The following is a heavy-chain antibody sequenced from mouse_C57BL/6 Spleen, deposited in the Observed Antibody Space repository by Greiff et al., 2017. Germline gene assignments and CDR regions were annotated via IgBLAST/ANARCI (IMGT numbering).Heavy chain of an antibody. V-gene: IGHV2-2*01. CDR2: IWSGGST. D-gene: IGHD1-1*01. CDR1: GFSLTSYG. Sequence: QVQLQQSGPGLVQPSQSLSITCTVSGFSLTSYGVHWVRQSPGKGLEWLGVIWSGGSTDYNAAFISRRSISKDNSKSQVFFKMNSLQADDTAIYYCARNSVGFAYWGQGTLVTVSA. J-gene: IGHJ3*01. CDR3: ARNSVGFAY.